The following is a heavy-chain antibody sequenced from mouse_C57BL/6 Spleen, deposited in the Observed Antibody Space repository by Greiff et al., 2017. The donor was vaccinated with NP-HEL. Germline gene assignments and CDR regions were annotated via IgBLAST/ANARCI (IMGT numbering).Heavy chain of an antibody. J-gene: IGHJ4*01. CDR2: INPNNGGT. Sequence: EVQLQQSGPELVKPGASVKISCKAPGYTFTDYYMNWVKQSHGKSLEWIGDINPNNGGTSYNQKFKGKATLTVDKSSSTAYMELRSLTSEDSAVYYCARRPYYYAMDYWGQGTSVTVSS. V-gene: IGHV1-26*01. CDR3: ARRPYYYAMDY. CDR1: GYTFTDYY.